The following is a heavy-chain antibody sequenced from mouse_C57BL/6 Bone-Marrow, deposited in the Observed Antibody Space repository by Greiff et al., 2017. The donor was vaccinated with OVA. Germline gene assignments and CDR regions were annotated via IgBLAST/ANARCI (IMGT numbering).Heavy chain of an antibody. Sequence: EVQLQQSGAELVKPGASVTLSCTASGFNIKDYYMHWVKQRTEQGLEWIGRIDPEDGETKYTPKFKGKATITADTSSNTAYLQLSSLTSEDTAVYYCASNQVPYYAMDYWGQGTSVTVSS. J-gene: IGHJ4*01. V-gene: IGHV14-2*01. CDR2: IDPEDGET. CDR1: GFNIKDYY. CDR3: ASNQVPYYAMDY.